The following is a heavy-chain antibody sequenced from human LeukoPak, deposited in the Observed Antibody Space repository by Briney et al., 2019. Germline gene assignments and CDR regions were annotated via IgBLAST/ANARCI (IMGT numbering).Heavy chain of an antibody. J-gene: IGHJ3*02. D-gene: IGHD2-21*01. V-gene: IGHV4-34*01. CDR2: INHSGST. CDR1: GGSFSGYY. Sequence: PSETLSLTCAVYGGSFSGYYWSWIRQPPGKGLEWLGEINHSGSTNYNPSLKSRVTISVDTSKNQFSLKLSSVTAADTAVYYYARRFRGDNAFDIWGQGTMVTVSS. CDR3: ARRFRGDNAFDI.